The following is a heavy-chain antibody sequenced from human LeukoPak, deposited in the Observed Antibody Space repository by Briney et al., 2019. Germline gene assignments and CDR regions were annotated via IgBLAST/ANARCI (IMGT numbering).Heavy chain of an antibody. Sequence: PGGSLILSCSASGFTVSSNYMSSVRQAPGKGLEWVSVIYSDGSTYYAVSVKGSVTISRDNSKNTMYLQMNSLRAEDPAVYYCARDPVVRRVNAYCMDVWNQGTTVTVSS. J-gene: IGHJ6*02. V-gene: IGHV3-66*01. CDR1: GFTVSSNY. D-gene: IGHD2-21*01. CDR2: IYSDGST. CDR3: ARDPVVRRVNAYCMDV.